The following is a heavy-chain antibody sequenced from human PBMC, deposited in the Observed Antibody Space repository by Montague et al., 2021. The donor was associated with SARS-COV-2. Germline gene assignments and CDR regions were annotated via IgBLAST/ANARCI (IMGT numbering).Heavy chain of an antibody. V-gene: IGHV3-15*01. Sequence: SLRLSCAASGFTFSDVWMSWVRQAPGKGLEWVGRIKTKTDGGTTDYAASVKGRFTISRDDSKNTLYLQMNSLKTEDTAVYYCTTDLSGYDSLDLWGRGTLVTVSS. CDR3: TTDLSGYDSLDL. CDR2: IKTKTDGGTT. J-gene: IGHJ2*01. D-gene: IGHD5-12*01. CDR1: GFTFSDVW.